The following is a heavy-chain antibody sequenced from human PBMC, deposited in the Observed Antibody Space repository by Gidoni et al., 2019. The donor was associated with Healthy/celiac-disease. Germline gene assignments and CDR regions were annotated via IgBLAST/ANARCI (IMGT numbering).Heavy chain of an antibody. D-gene: IGHD6-6*01. Sequence: EVQLVESGGGLVQPGGYLRLSCAASGFTFSSYWMHWGRQAPGKGLVWFSRLNSDGSSTSYADSVKGRFTISRDNAKNTLYLQMNSLRAEDTAVYYCARDRTFGDSSSPNYYYYYMDVWGKGTTVTVSS. V-gene: IGHV3-74*01. CDR3: ARDRTFGDSSSPNYYYYYMDV. CDR1: GFTFSSYW. J-gene: IGHJ6*03. CDR2: LNSDGSST.